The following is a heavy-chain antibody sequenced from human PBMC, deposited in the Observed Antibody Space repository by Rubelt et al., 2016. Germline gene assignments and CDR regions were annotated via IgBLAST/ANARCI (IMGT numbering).Heavy chain of an antibody. J-gene: IGHJ4*02. CDR2: IYPGDSDI. D-gene: IGHD5-12*01. Sequence: LEWMGIIYPGDSDIRYSPSFQGQVTISADKSITTAYLQWSGLKASDTAVYYCARATVATSYFTFWGPGTLVTVSS. CDR3: ARATVATSYFTF. V-gene: IGHV5-51*01.